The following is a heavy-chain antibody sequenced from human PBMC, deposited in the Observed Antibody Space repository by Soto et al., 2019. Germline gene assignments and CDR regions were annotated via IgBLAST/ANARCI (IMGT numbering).Heavy chain of an antibody. Sequence: ASVKVSCKASGYTFTSYYMHWVRQAPGQGLEWMGIINPSGGSTSYAQKFQGRVTMTRDTSTSTVYIELSSLRSEDTAVYYCARDPLPAIAVAGTGSDWFDPWGQGTLVTVSS. CDR1: GYTFTSYY. CDR3: ARDPLPAIAVAGTGSDWFDP. V-gene: IGHV1-46*01. CDR2: INPSGGST. D-gene: IGHD6-19*01. J-gene: IGHJ5*02.